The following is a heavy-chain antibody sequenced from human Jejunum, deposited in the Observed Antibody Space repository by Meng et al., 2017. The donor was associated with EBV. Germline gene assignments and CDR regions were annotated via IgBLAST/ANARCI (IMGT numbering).Heavy chain of an antibody. CDR2: ISNDGNHK. J-gene: IGHJ4*02. D-gene: IGHD3-16*01. CDR3: TREWGADY. CDR1: GLHFSGHA. V-gene: IGHV3-30-3*01. Sequence: QLQLGQSGGVFVQAGRPLRLACAHSGLHFSGHAMQWGRQAPGQRLKGVARISNDGNHKYSADSVTGLFTIFKDNSKNKLYLKMTSLRVDDTAMYYCTREWGADYWGQGTLVTVSS.